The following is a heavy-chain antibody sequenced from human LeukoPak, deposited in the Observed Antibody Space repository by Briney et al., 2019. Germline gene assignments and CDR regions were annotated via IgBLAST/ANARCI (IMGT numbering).Heavy chain of an antibody. Sequence: PGGSLRLSCAASGFTFSSYAMTWVRQTPTKGLEWVSSLTAGGDNVQYADFVEGRFTISRDNSKNTLYLQMSSLRAEDTATYFCGYYDSSGYYYGRLRYWGQGTPVTVSS. CDR1: GFTFSSYA. J-gene: IGHJ4*02. CDR2: LTAGGDNV. CDR3: GYYDSSGYYYGRLRY. D-gene: IGHD3-22*01. V-gene: IGHV3-23*01.